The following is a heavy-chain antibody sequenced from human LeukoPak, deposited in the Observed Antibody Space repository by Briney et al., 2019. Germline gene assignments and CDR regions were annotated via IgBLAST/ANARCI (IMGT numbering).Heavy chain of an antibody. CDR1: GGSIRTTSSY. J-gene: IGHJ4*02. CDR3: ARRAPYSYEWSTLDY. D-gene: IGHD5-18*01. Sequence: PSETLSLTCTVSGGSIRTTSSYWGWIRQPPGKGLEWIGSIFYSGYTYSNSSLESRVTMSVDTSKNQFSLKLSSVTAADTAVYYCARRAPYSYEWSTLDYWGQGTLVTVSS. CDR2: IFYSGYT. V-gene: IGHV4-39*01.